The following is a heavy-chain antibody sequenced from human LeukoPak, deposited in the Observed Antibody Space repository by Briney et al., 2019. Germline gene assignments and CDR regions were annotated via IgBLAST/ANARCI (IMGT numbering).Heavy chain of an antibody. CDR1: GFTFSSYS. J-gene: IGHJ6*03. Sequence: GGSLRLSCAASGFTFSSYSMNWVRQAPGKGLEWVSYISSSSSTIYYADSVRGRFTISRDNAKNSLYLQMNSLRAEDTAVYYCARAQSDFWSSPPYMDVWGKGTTVTVSS. CDR3: ARAQSDFWSSPPYMDV. CDR2: ISSSSSTI. D-gene: IGHD3-3*01. V-gene: IGHV3-48*01.